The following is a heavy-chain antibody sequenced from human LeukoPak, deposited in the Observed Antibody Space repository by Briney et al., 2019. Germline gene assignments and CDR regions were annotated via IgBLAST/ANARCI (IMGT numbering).Heavy chain of an antibody. Sequence: SETLSLTCAVYGGSFSGYYWSWIRQPPGKGLEWIGEINHSGSTNYNPSLKSRVTISVDSSKNQFSLKLSSVTAADTAMYYCARVLIAAADSYYFDYWGQGTLVTVSS. CDR3: ARVLIAAADSYYFDY. D-gene: IGHD6-13*01. V-gene: IGHV4-34*01. CDR2: INHSGST. CDR1: GGSFSGYY. J-gene: IGHJ4*02.